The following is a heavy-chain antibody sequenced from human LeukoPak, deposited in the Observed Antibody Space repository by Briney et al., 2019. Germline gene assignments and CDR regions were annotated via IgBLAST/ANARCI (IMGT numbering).Heavy chain of an antibody. D-gene: IGHD3-22*01. CDR1: GYTFTGYY. CDR3: ARIEPTRYYYDSSGYYPY. Sequence: GASVKVSCKASGYTFTGYYMHWVRQAPGQGLEWMGWINPNSGGTNYAQKFQGRVTMTRDTSISTAYMELSRLRSDDTAVYYCARIEPTRYYYDSSGYYPYWGQGTLVTVSS. J-gene: IGHJ4*02. CDR2: INPNSGGT. V-gene: IGHV1-2*02.